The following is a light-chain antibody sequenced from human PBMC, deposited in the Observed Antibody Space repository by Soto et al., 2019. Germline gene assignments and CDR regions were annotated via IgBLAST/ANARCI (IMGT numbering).Light chain of an antibody. Sequence: DIQMTQSPSSLSASVGDRVTITCRASQSISSYLNWYQQKPGKAPKLLIYAASSLQSEVPSRFSGSGSGTDFTLTISSLQPEDFATYYCQQSYSTHPRDFTFGPGTKVDIK. CDR1: QSISSY. J-gene: IGKJ3*01. V-gene: IGKV1-39*01. CDR3: QQSYSTHPRDFT. CDR2: AAS.